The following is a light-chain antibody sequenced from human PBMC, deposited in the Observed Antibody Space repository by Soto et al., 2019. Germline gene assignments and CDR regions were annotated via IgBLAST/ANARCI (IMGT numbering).Light chain of an antibody. Sequence: EIVMTQSPATLSVSPGDRATLSCRASQSVGTNLAWFQQKPGQAPRLLIYGASYRATGIPARFSGSGSGTEFTLTISSLQSEDFAVYHCQQYNNWPPYTFGQGTKVDI. CDR3: QQYNNWPPYT. CDR1: QSVGTN. V-gene: IGKV3-15*01. CDR2: GAS. J-gene: IGKJ2*01.